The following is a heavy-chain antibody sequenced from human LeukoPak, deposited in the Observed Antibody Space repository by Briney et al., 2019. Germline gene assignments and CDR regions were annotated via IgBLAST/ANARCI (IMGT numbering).Heavy chain of an antibody. CDR2: IYYSGST. J-gene: IGHJ4*02. Sequence: SETLSLTCTVSGGSISSGGYYWSWIRQHPGKGLEWIGYIYYSGSTYYNPSLKSRVTISVDTSKNQFSLKLSSVTAADTAVYYRARAGGWLQPTARYFDYWGQGTLVTVSS. V-gene: IGHV4-31*03. CDR3: ARAGGWLQPTARYFDY. CDR1: GGSISSGGYY. D-gene: IGHD5-24*01.